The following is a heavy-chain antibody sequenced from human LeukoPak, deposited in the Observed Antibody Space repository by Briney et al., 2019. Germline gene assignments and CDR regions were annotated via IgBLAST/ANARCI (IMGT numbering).Heavy chain of an antibody. CDR1: GYSFTSYW. Sequence: PGESLKISCKGSGYSFTSYWIGWVRQMPGKGLEWMGIIYPGDSDTRYSPSFQGQVTISADKSISTAYLQWSSPKASDTAMYYCARRRYCSSTSCLMESFVDYWGQGTLVTVSS. V-gene: IGHV5-51*01. CDR2: IYPGDSDT. D-gene: IGHD2-2*01. CDR3: ARRRYCSSTSCLMESFVDY. J-gene: IGHJ4*02.